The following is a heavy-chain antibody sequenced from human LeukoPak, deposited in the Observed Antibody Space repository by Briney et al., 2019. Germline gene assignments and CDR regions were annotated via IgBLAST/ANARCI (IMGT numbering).Heavy chain of an antibody. CDR3: ARRRHGSGSYDY. CDR2: IYYSGST. J-gene: IGHJ4*02. D-gene: IGHD3-10*01. V-gene: IGHV4-59*01. CDR1: GGSISSYY. Sequence: SETLCLTCTVPGGSISSYYWSCIRQPPGKGLEWIGSIYYSGSTNYNSSLKSRVTISVDTSKNQFSLKLSSVTAADTAVYYCARRRHGSGSYDYWGQGTLVTVSS.